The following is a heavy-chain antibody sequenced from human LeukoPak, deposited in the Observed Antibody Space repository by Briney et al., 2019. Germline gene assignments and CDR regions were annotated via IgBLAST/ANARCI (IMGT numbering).Heavy chain of an antibody. J-gene: IGHJ4*02. V-gene: IGHV4-59*08. Sequence: ASETLSLTCTVSGGSISSYYWSWIRQPPGKGLEWIGYIYYSGSTNYNPSLKSRVTISVDTSKNQFSLKLSSVTAADTAVYYCGTHSLSRHSFDYWGQGTLVTVSS. CDR2: IYYSGST. CDR1: GGSISSYY. CDR3: GTHSLSRHSFDY.